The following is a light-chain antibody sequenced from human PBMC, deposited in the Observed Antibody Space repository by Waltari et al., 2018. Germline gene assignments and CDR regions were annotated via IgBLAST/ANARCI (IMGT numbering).Light chain of an antibody. Sequence: DIVMTQSPDSLAVSLGERATVNCKSSQSVLHRSNNKNYLAWYQQKPGQPPKLLIYWASTRESGVPDRFSGSGSGTDFTLTISSLQAEDAAVYYCQQYYDTPTFGQGTKVEI. V-gene: IGKV4-1*01. CDR2: WAS. CDR1: QSVLHRSNNKNY. J-gene: IGKJ1*01. CDR3: QQYYDTPT.